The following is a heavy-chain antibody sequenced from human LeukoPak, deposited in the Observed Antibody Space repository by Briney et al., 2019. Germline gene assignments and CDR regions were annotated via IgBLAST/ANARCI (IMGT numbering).Heavy chain of an antibody. Sequence: PSETLSLTCTVSGGSISSYYWSWIRQPPGKGLEWIAYIYYSGSTNYNPSLKSRVTISVDTSKNQFSLKLSSVTAADTAVYYCARHNYHDSSGYYPLLFDYWGQGTLVAVSS. CDR1: GGSISSYY. J-gene: IGHJ4*02. V-gene: IGHV4-59*01. CDR3: ARHNYHDSSGYYPLLFDY. D-gene: IGHD3-22*01. CDR2: IYYSGST.